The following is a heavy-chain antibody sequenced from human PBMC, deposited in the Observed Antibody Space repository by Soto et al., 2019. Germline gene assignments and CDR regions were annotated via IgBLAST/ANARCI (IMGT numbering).Heavy chain of an antibody. Sequence: SVKVSCKASGGTFSSYAISWVRQAPGQGLEWMGGIIPIFGTANYAQKFQGRVTITADESTSTAYMELSSLRSEDTAVYYCARGPNSSSSKLGWFDPWGQGTLVTVSS. J-gene: IGHJ5*02. CDR3: ARGPNSSSSKLGWFDP. V-gene: IGHV1-69*13. CDR1: GGTFSSYA. CDR2: IIPIFGTA. D-gene: IGHD6-6*01.